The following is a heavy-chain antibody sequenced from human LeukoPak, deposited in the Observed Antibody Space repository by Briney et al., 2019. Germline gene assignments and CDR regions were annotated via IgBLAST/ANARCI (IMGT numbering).Heavy chain of an antibody. CDR1: GGSISSYY. V-gene: IGHV4-4*07. Sequence: SETLSLTCTVSGGSISSYYWSWIRQPAGKGLEWIGRIYTSGSTNYNPSLKSRVTMSVDTSKNQFSLKLKSVTAADTAVYYCARDLEPDYYDSNGYLDAYGIWGQGTMVTVSS. CDR2: IYTSGST. CDR3: ARDLEPDYYDSNGYLDAYGI. D-gene: IGHD3-22*01. J-gene: IGHJ3*02.